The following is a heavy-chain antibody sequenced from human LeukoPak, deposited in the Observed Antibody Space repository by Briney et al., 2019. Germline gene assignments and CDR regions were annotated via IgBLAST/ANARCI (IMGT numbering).Heavy chain of an antibody. D-gene: IGHD6-19*01. Sequence: AGGSLRLSCAASGFTFSSYAMSWVRQAPGKGLEWVSAISGSGGSTYYADSVKGRFTISRDNSKNTLYLQMNSLKAEDTAVYYCATGYSSGWYGRLDYWGQGTLVTVSS. CDR1: GFTFSSYA. CDR3: ATGYSSGWYGRLDY. V-gene: IGHV3-23*01. J-gene: IGHJ4*02. CDR2: ISGSGGST.